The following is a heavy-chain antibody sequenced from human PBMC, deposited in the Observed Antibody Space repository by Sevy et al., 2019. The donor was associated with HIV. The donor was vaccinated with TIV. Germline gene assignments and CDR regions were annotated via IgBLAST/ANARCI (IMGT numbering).Heavy chain of an antibody. J-gene: IGHJ5*02. CDR2: INPSGGST. D-gene: IGHD6-6*01. CDR1: GYSFTSYY. CDR3: ARAGNIAARRSSFDP. Sequence: ASVKVSCKASGYSFTSYYMHWVRQAPGHGLEWMGIINPSGGSTSYAQKFQGRVTMTRDTSTSTVYMELSSLTSEDTAVYYSARAGNIAARRSSFDPWGQGTLVTVSS. V-gene: IGHV1-46*01.